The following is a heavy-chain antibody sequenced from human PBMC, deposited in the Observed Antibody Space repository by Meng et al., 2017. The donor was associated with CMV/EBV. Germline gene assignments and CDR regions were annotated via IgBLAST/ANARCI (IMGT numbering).Heavy chain of an antibody. Sequence: GESLKISCAASGFTFDNYGMHWVRQTPGKGLEWVAFIRHDGTTKFYGDSVKGRFTISRDKSKNTVYLQMNSLRPEETAIYYCAKDLLLFGGANAYFDHWGQGTLVTVSS. D-gene: IGHD3-16*01. CDR1: GFTFDNYG. CDR3: AKDLLLFGGANAYFDH. V-gene: IGHV3-30*02. CDR2: IRHDGTTK. J-gene: IGHJ4*02.